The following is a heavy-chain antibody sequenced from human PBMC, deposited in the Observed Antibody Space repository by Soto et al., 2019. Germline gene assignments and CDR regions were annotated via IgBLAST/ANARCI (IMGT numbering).Heavy chain of an antibody. V-gene: IGHV3-30*18. Sequence: QVQLVESGGGVVQPGRSLRLSCVASGFTLSNTGMHWVRQAPGKGLEWVAMISHDGSNTYYGGFVKGRFTISRDNSWNTLYQQMDSLRPEDTSVYYCAKDWGSSGWFNWFDPWGQGSLVTVSS. CDR1: GFTLSNTG. CDR2: ISHDGSNT. D-gene: IGHD6-19*01. CDR3: AKDWGSSGWFNWFDP. J-gene: IGHJ5*02.